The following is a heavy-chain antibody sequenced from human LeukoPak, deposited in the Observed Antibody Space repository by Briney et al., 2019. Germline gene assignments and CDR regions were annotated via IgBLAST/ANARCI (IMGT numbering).Heavy chain of an antibody. CDR1: GYTFTSYG. CDR2: ISAYNGNT. CDR3: AREWASRYESSGYIDY. V-gene: IGHV1-18*01. Sequence: APVKVSCKASGYTFTSYGISWVRQAPGQGLEWMGWISAYNGNTNYAQKLQGRVTMTTDTSTSTAYMELRSLRSDDTAVYYCAREWASRYESSGYIDYWGQGTLVTVSS. D-gene: IGHD3-22*01. J-gene: IGHJ4*02.